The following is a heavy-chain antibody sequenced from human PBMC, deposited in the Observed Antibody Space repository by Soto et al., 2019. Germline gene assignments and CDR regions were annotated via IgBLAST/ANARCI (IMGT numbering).Heavy chain of an antibody. J-gene: IGHJ6*02. D-gene: IGHD2-2*03. V-gene: IGHV1-58*01. CDR3: AGVDIVTQNYYYYGMDV. CDR2: IVVGSGNT. CDR1: GFTFTSSA. Sequence: SVKVSCKASGFTFTSSAVQWVRQARGQRLEWIGWIVVGSGNTNYAQKFQERVTITRDMSTSTAYMELSSLRSEDTAVYYCAGVDIVTQNYYYYGMDVWGQGTTVTVSS.